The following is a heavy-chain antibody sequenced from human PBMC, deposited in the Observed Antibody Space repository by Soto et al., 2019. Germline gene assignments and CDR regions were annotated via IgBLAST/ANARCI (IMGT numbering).Heavy chain of an antibody. Sequence: SETLSLTCTVSGGSISSSSYYWGWIRQPPGKGLEWIGYIYYSGSTNYNPSLKSRVTISVDASKNQFSLKLSSVTAADTAVYYCATIAGRLWGQGTLVTVSS. CDR3: ATIAGRL. CDR2: IYYSGST. J-gene: IGHJ4*02. V-gene: IGHV4-61*05. CDR1: GGSISSSSYY. D-gene: IGHD6-13*01.